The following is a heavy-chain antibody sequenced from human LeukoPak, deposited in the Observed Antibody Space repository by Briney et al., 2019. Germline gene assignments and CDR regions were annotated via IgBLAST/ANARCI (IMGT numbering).Heavy chain of an antibody. J-gene: IGHJ6*03. Sequence: GASVKVSRKASGYTFTSYDINWVRQATGQGLEGMGWMNHNSGNTGYAQKFQGRVTMTRNTSIRTAYMELSSLRSEDTAVYYCARGSRLRGNYYYYMDVWGKGTTVTVSS. V-gene: IGHV1-8*01. CDR2: MNHNSGNT. CDR3: ARGSRLRGNYYYYMDV. D-gene: IGHD4-17*01. CDR1: GYTFTSYD.